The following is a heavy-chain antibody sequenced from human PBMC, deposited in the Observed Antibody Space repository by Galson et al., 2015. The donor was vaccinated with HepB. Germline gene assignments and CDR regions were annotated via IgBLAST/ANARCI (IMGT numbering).Heavy chain of an antibody. D-gene: IGHD6-19*01. V-gene: IGHV4-61*01. J-gene: IGHJ4*02. Sequence: TLSLTCTVSGGSVTNGRYYWSWIRQPPGKLLEWIGYIYYSGTTNSNPSLKSRVTMAVDTSKNQFSLKLSSVTAADTAVYYCARDEEGYVTGWKPGYFDYWGQGTLVTVSS. CDR3: ARDEEGYVTGWKPGYFDY. CDR1: GGSVTNGRYY. CDR2: IYYSGTT.